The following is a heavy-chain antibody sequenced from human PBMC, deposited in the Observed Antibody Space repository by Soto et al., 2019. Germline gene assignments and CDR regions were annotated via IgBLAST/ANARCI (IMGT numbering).Heavy chain of an antibody. Sequence: EVQLLESGGGFVQPGESLRLSCAASGFTFSLSAMSWVRQPPGRGLDWVSSLSGGGSTTDYADSVKGRFNISRDNSKNTVHLQLTSLRAEDTAVYYCAKGPEYDILTGCDYWGQGALVTVSS. J-gene: IGHJ4*02. CDR1: GFTFSLSA. D-gene: IGHD3-9*01. CDR3: AKGPEYDILTGCDY. CDR2: LSGGGSTT. V-gene: IGHV3-23*01.